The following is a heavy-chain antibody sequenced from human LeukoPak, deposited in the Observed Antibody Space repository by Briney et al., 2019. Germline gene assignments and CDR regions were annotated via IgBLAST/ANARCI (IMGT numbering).Heavy chain of an antibody. CDR3: ARGPDYVWGSYRPFNWFDP. V-gene: IGHV4-34*01. CDR2: INHSGST. CDR1: GGSFSGYY. D-gene: IGHD3-16*02. Sequence: SETLSLTCAVYGGSFSGYYWSWIRQPPGKGLEWIGEINHSGSTNYNPFLKSRVTISVDTSKNQFSLKLSSVTAADTAVYYCARGPDYVWGSYRPFNWFDPWGQGTLVTVSS. J-gene: IGHJ5*02.